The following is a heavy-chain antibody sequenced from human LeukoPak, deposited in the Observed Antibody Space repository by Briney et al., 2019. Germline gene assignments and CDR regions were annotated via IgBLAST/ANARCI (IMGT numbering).Heavy chain of an antibody. J-gene: IGHJ5*02. Sequence: IGRIYTSGSTNYNPSLKSRVTISVDTSKNQFSLKLSSVTAADTAVYYCARSLFVGYMYYYGSGSNWFDPWGQGTLVTVSS. V-gene: IGHV4-61*02. CDR3: ARSLFVGYMYYYGSGSNWFDP. D-gene: IGHD3-10*01. CDR2: IYTSGST.